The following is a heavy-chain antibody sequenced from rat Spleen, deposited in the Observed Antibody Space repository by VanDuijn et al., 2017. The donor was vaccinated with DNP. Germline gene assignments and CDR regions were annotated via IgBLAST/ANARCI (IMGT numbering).Heavy chain of an antibody. Sequence: EVQLVESGGGLVQPGRSLKLSCVASGFTFSSYWMYWVRQAPGQGLEWVASISAGGGNSNYRDSVKGRFTISRDNAKSTLYLQMDSLRSEDTATYYCATGSFAYWGQGTLVTVSS. CDR2: ISAGGGNS. D-gene: IGHD1-7*01. V-gene: IGHV5-25*01. CDR3: ATGSFAY. J-gene: IGHJ3*01. CDR1: GFTFSSYW.